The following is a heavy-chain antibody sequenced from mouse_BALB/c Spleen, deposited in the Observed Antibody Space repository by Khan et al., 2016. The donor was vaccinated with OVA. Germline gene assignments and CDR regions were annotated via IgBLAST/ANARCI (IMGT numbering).Heavy chain of an antibody. Sequence: QIQLVQSGPELKKPGETVKISCKAVGYTFTNYRMNWMKQAPEKGLKWMGWINTHTGELTYGDDFKGRFAFSLENSATTAYLQINNLKNEDMATYFCARETSYWYFDAWGAGTTVTVSS. CDR3: ARETSYWYFDA. J-gene: IGHJ1*01. V-gene: IGHV9-1*02. CDR1: GYTFTNYR. D-gene: IGHD1-3*01. CDR2: INTHTGEL.